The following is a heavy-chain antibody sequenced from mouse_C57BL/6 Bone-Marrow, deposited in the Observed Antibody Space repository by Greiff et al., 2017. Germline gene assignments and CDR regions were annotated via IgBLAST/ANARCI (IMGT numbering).Heavy chain of an antibody. V-gene: IGHV14-3*01. CDR1: GFNIKNTY. Sequence: VQLQQSVAELVRPGASVKLSCTASGFNIKNTYMHWVKQRPEQGLEWIGRIDPANGNTKYAAKFTGKATITADTASNTAYRQRSSLTSEDTAIYYCSRRGRSHWYFDVWGTGTTVTVSS. CDR2: IDPANGNT. CDR3: SRRGRSHWYFDV. J-gene: IGHJ1*03. D-gene: IGHD1-1*01.